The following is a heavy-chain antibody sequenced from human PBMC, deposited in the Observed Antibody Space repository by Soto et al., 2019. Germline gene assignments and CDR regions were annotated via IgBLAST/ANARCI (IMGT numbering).Heavy chain of an antibody. J-gene: IGHJ6*02. CDR2: ITTGSSRNI. D-gene: IGHD3-3*01. V-gene: IGHV3-21*06. CDR1: GFPFSTYT. Sequence: GSLRLSCSASGFPFSTYTMYWVRQAPGKGLEWVSSITTGSSRNIFYADSVKGRFTISRDNANNILYLEMDNLRVEDTAVYYCARDDAIFGAIPRMDIWGQGTTVTVSS. CDR3: ARDDAIFGAIPRMDI.